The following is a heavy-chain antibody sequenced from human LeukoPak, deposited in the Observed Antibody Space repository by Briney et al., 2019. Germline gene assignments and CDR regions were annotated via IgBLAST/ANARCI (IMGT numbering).Heavy chain of an antibody. Sequence: GGSLRLSCAASGFTFDNYAMNWVRQAPGKGLEWLAYIRGGGGVTRYSDSVKDRFTISRDNSKNTLYLQMNSLRAEDTAIYYCAKCSASYYNDAFDIWGRGTMVTVSS. CDR3: AKCSASYYNDAFDI. V-gene: IGHV3-23*01. CDR1: GFTFDNYA. D-gene: IGHD3-10*01. J-gene: IGHJ3*02. CDR2: IRGGGGVT.